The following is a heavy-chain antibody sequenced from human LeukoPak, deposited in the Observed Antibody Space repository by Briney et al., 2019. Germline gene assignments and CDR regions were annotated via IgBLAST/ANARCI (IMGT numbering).Heavy chain of an antibody. CDR1: GFTFSSYA. CDR2: IRGSGRTT. J-gene: IGHJ3*02. D-gene: IGHD1-26*01. Sequence: GGSLRLSCAASGFTFSSYAMYWVRQAPGKGLEWVSVIRGSGRTTYYADSVKGRFTISRDNSKNTLYLQMNSLRAEDTAVYYCARDGELGSPADAFDIWGQGTMVTVSS. V-gene: IGHV3-23*01. CDR3: ARDGELGSPADAFDI.